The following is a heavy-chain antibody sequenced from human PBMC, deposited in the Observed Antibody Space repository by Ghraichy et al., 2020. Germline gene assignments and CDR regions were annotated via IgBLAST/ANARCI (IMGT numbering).Heavy chain of an antibody. J-gene: IGHJ4*02. D-gene: IGHD5-18*01. CDR2: ISHDGNNK. V-gene: IGHV3-30-3*01. Sequence: GGSLRLSCAASGFIFRNYAMHWVRQAPGKGLEWVALISHDGNNKYYTDSVKGRFTISRDDSTDNLYLQMNSLRTEDTALYSCARVGRGYSYGQGFDYWGPGTLVTVAS. CDR1: GFIFRNYA. CDR3: ARVGRGYSYGQGFDY.